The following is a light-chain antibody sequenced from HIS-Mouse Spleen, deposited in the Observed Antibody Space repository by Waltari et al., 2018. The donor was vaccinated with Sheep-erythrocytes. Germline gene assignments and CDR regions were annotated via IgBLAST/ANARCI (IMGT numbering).Light chain of an antibody. CDR3: CSYAGSYNHV. CDR1: SSDVGGYNY. J-gene: IGLJ1*01. V-gene: IGLV2-11*01. CDR2: DVS. Sequence: QSALTQPRSVSGSPGQSVTISCTGTSSDVGGYNYVSSYQQHPGKHPKLMIYDVSKRPSGVPDRFSGSKSGNTASLTISGLQAEDEADYYCCSYAGSYNHVFATGTKVTVL.